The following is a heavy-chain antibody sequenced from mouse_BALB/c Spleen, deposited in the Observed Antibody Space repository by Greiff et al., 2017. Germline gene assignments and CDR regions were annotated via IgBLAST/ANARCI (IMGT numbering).Heavy chain of an antibody. V-gene: IGHV1-69*01. J-gene: IGHJ3*01. CDR2: IDTSDSYT. CDR1: GYTFTDYW. CDR3: AREGGSSYGGFAY. Sequence: QVQLQQPGAELVMPGASVKMPCKASGYTFTDYWMHWVKQRPGQGLEWIGAIDTSDSYTSYNQKFKGKATLTVDESSSTAYMQLSSLTSEDSAVYYCAREGGSSYGGFAYWGQGTLVTVSA. D-gene: IGHD1-1*01.